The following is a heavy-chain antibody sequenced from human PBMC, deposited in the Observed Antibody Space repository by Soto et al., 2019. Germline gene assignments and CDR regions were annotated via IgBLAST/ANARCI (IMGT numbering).Heavy chain of an antibody. Sequence: GGSLRLSCAASGFTFSRYGMHWVRPAPGKGLEWVAVISYDGSNKYYADSVKGRFTISRDNSKNTLYLQMNCLRAEDTAVYYCAIGRAPSSSLGYGMDAWGQGTTV. CDR3: AIGRAPSSSLGYGMDA. J-gene: IGHJ6*02. CDR1: GFTFSRYG. CDR2: ISYDGSNK. V-gene: IGHV3-30*03.